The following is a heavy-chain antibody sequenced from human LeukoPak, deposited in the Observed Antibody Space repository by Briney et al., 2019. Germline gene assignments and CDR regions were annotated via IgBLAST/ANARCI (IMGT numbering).Heavy chain of an antibody. CDR3: AKEDFGGSYFDY. Sequence: GGSLRLSCAPSGVTFSSYGMHWVRQAPGKGLEGVAAISSDGTNKLYADSVEGRFTISRDHSKNTLYLQMNSLRPEDTSMYYCAKEDFGGSYFDYWGQGTLVTVSS. V-gene: IGHV3-30*18. J-gene: IGHJ4*02. D-gene: IGHD3-10*01. CDR2: ISSDGTNK. CDR1: GVTFSSYG.